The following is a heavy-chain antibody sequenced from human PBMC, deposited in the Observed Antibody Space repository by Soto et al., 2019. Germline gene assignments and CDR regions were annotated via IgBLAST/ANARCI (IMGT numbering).Heavy chain of an antibody. D-gene: IGHD2-21*01. CDR2: IGAGGDIT. Sequence: DVQLLESGGGLVQPGESLRLSCAASGFSFSNFAMSWVRQAPGKGLEWVSGIGAGGDITFYADSVKGRFGISRDNSKNTVYLQVNSLRAEDTAVYFCAKDDFTDRGEDYLDHWGPGTLVTVSS. J-gene: IGHJ4*02. CDR3: AKDDFTDRGEDYLDH. CDR1: GFSFSNFA. V-gene: IGHV3-23*01.